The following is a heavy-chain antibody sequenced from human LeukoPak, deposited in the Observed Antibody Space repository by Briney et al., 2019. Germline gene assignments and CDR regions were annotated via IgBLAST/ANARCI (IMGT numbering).Heavy chain of an antibody. CDR2: ISSSGSTI. D-gene: IGHD3-22*01. CDR1: GFTFSSYE. J-gene: IGHJ4*02. Sequence: GGSLRLSCAAPGFTFSSYEMNWVRQAPGKGLEWVSYISSSGSTIYYADSVKGRFTISRDNAKNSLYLQMNSLRAEDTAVYYCASGDYYYDSSGYSMQYYFDYWGQGTLVTVSS. V-gene: IGHV3-48*03. CDR3: ASGDYYYDSSGYSMQYYFDY.